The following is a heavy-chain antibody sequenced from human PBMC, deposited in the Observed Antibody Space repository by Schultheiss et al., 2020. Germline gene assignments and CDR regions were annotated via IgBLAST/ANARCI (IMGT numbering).Heavy chain of an antibody. CDR3: AKDQWANYYDSSGYPTFLFDY. D-gene: IGHD3-22*01. Sequence: GGSLRLSCAASGFTFSSYDMHWVRQATGKGLEWVSAIGTAGDTYYPGSVKGRFTISRENAKNTLYLQMNSLRAEDTAVYYCAKDQWANYYDSSGYPTFLFDYWGQGTLGTVS. J-gene: IGHJ4*02. CDR2: IGTAGDT. V-gene: IGHV3-13*01. CDR1: GFTFSSYD.